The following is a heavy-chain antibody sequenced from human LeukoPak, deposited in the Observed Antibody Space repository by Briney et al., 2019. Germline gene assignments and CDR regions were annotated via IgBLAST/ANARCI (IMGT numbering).Heavy chain of an antibody. V-gene: IGHV5-51*04. J-gene: IGHJ4*02. D-gene: IGHD3-10*01. CDR1: GYSFSSYW. CDR2: NYPRGSET. CDR3: ARLCLYSYGSGSPGLGY. Sequence: GESLKISCKASGYSFSSYWIGWVRQMPGKGLEWMGINYPRGSETRYSPPFQGQVTPPATEPITPAYLQWSSLKASDTAMYYCARLCLYSYGSGSPGLGYWGQETLVTVSS.